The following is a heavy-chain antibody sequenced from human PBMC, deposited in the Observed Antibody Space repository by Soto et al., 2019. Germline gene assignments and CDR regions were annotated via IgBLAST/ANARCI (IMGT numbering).Heavy chain of an antibody. V-gene: IGHV4-34*01. CDR2: INHSGST. CDR3: ARGHWAHWYFDL. CDR1: GGSFSGYY. D-gene: IGHD3-16*01. J-gene: IGHJ2*01. Sequence: QVQLQQWGAGLLKPSETLSLTCAVYGGSFSGYYWSWIRQPPGKGLEWIGEINHSGSTNYNPSLKSRVTXSVXXXKNQFSLKLSSVTAADTAVYYCARGHWAHWYFDLWGRGTLVTVSS.